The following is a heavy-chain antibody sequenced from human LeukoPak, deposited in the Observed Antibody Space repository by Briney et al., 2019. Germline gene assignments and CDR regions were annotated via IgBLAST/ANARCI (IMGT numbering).Heavy chain of an antibody. CDR2: IYSDGSIT. CDR1: GFSFSNFC. Sequence: PGGSLRLSCAASGFSFSNFCMHCVRQAPGKGLVWVSRIYSDGSITDYADSVKGRFTIPRYNAKNTLYLQMNSLRAEDTAVYYCSRDPSAVAGNFDYWGQGTLVTVSS. D-gene: IGHD6-19*01. J-gene: IGHJ4*02. V-gene: IGHV3-74*01. CDR3: SRDPSAVAGNFDY.